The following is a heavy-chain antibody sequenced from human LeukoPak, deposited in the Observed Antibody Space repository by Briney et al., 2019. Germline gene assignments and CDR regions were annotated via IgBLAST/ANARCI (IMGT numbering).Heavy chain of an antibody. V-gene: IGHV3-23*01. CDR3: ANDGTGVHVWTPEAFDL. D-gene: IGHD1-1*01. CDR1: GFTFTTYA. J-gene: IGHJ3*01. Sequence: GGSLRLSCTASGFTFTTYAMSWVRQAPGKGLEWVSTISGNGGRTYYEDSVKGRFTISRDNSKNTLYLQVSSLRAEDTAMYYCANDGTGVHVWTPEAFDLWGPGTMVIVSS. CDR2: ISGNGGRT.